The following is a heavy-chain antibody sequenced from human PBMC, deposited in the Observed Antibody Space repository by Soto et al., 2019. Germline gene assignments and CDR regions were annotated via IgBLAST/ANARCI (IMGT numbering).Heavy chain of an antibody. J-gene: IGHJ6*02. CDR2: TYYRSKWYN. D-gene: IGHD6-6*01. CDR3: ARDSSSSHAYYYYGMDV. CDR1: GDSVSSNSAA. Sequence: SQTLSLTCAISGDSVSSNSAAWNWIRQSPSRGLEWLGRTYYRSKWYNDYAVSVKSRITINPDTSKNQFSLQLNSVTPEDTAVYYCARDSSSSHAYYYYGMDVWGQGTTVTVSS. V-gene: IGHV6-1*01.